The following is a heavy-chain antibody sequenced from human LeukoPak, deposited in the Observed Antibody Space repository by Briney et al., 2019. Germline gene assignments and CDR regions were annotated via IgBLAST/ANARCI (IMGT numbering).Heavy chain of an antibody. CDR3: VKEATYYFDY. CDR2: ISSNGGST. D-gene: IGHD1-26*01. CDR1: GFTFSSYA. V-gene: IGHV3-64D*06. Sequence: GGSLRLSCSASGFTFSSYAMHWVRQAPGKGLEYASAISSNGGSTYYADSVKGRFTISRDNSKNTLYLQMSSLRAEDTAVYYCVKEATYYFDYWGQGTLVTVSS. J-gene: IGHJ4*02.